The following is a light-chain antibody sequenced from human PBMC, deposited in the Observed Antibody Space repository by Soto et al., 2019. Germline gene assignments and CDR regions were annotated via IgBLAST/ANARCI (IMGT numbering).Light chain of an antibody. J-gene: IGLJ7*01. V-gene: IGLV2-14*01. CDR1: SRDVGGYNY. Sequence: QSALTQPASVSGSPGQSITISCTGTSRDVGGYNYVSWHQQHPGKAPKVIITEVSNRPSGVSNRFSGSKSGNTASLTISGLQAEDEADYYCSSYAGSSTMTFGGGTQLTVL. CDR2: EVS. CDR3: SSYAGSSTMT.